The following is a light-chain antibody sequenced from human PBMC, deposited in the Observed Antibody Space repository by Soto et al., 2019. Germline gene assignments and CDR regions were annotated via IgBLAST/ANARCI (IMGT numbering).Light chain of an antibody. CDR3: QRRSNWPIT. CDR2: DAS. CDR1: QSVSSY. Sequence: EIVLTQSPATLSLSPGERATLSCRASQSVSSYLAWYQQKPGQAPRLLIYDASNRATGIPARFSGSGSGTDFTLTISSLEPEDFAGYYCQRRSNWPITFGQGTRLEMK. V-gene: IGKV3-11*01. J-gene: IGKJ5*01.